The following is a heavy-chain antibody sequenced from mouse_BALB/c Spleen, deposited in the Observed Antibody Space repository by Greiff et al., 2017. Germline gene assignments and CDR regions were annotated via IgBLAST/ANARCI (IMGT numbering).Heavy chain of an antibody. V-gene: IGHV1S81*02. Sequence: VQLQQSGAELVKPAPSVSLSCKASGFSFTSYYMYWVKQPPGQGLEWIGEINPSNGGTNSNEKFTSKGTLTVDKSCQAAYIQHSSQTSENAAVYCCTRRRTMIITWIDYWGQGTTLTVSS. J-gene: IGHJ2*01. CDR2: INPSNGGT. CDR3: TRRRTMIITWIDY. CDR1: GFSFTSYY. D-gene: IGHD2-1*01.